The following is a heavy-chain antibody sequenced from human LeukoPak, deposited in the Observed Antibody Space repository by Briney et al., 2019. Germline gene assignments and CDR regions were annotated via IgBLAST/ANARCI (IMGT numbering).Heavy chain of an antibody. J-gene: IGHJ1*01. Sequence: GGSLRLSCAASGFIVSNFNMNWVRQTPGKGPEWVSSISRSSTHIYYADAVKGRFTISSDNAENSLYLQMDSLRAEDTAVYYCASHSSSWYSHQEYFQHWGQGTLVTVSS. CDR1: GFIVSNFN. D-gene: IGHD6-13*01. CDR2: ISRSSTHI. V-gene: IGHV3-21*06. CDR3: ASHSSSWYSHQEYFQH.